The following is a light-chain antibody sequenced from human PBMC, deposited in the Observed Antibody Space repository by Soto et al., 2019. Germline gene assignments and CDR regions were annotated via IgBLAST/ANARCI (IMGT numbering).Light chain of an antibody. V-gene: IGKV3-20*01. CDR3: QQYGSSPPWT. CDR2: GAS. Sequence: EIVLTQSPGTLSLSPGERATLSCRASQSVSNNYLAWYQQKPGQAPRLLIYGASTRATGIPARFSGSGSGTDFTLTISRLEPEDFAVYYCQQYGSSPPWTFGQGTKVDIK. J-gene: IGKJ1*01. CDR1: QSVSNNY.